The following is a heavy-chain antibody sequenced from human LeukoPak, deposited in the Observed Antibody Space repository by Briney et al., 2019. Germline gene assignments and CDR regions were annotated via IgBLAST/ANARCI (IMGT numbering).Heavy chain of an antibody. CDR3: ARASNCGPYSL. V-gene: IGHV4-61*02. CDR2: VYTSGST. J-gene: IGHJ4*02. CDR1: GGSISSGSYY. D-gene: IGHD2-15*01. Sequence: SETLSLTCTVSGGSISSGSYYWSWIRQSAGKGLEWIGRVYTSGSTNYDPSLKSRVTISVDTSKNQFSLKLSSVTAADTAVYYCARASNCGPYSLWGQGTLVTVSS.